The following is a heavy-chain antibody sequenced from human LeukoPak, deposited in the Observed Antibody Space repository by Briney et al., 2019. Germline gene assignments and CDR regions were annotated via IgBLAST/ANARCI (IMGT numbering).Heavy chain of an antibody. CDR1: SPTFNNYG. CDR3: ARDVFTNFDYDSSGYNSGPGAY. V-gene: IGHV1-18*01. Sequence: ASVKVSCKASSPTFNNYGFNWVRQAPGQGLEWIGWISAYNGNTNYAQKVQGRVSMTTDTSTPTVYMEMRSLRPDDSAIYYCARDVFTNFDYDSSGYNSGPGAYWGQGTRVTVSS. D-gene: IGHD3-22*01. J-gene: IGHJ4*02. CDR2: ISAYNGNT.